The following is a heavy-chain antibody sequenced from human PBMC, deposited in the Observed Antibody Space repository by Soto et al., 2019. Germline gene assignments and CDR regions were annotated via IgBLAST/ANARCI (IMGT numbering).Heavy chain of an antibody. Sequence: QVQLQESGPGLVKPSQTLSLTCTVSGGSISSGGYYWSWMRQHPGKGLEWIGYIYYSGSTYYNPSLKSRITISVDTSKNQFSLKLSSVTAADTAVYYCARASYYYYYMDVWGKGTTVTVSS. J-gene: IGHJ6*03. CDR2: IYYSGST. CDR3: ARASYYYYYMDV. V-gene: IGHV4-31*03. CDR1: GGSISSGGYY.